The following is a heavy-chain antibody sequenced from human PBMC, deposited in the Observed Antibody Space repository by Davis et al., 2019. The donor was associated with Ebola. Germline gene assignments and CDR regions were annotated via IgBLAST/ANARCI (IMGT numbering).Heavy chain of an antibody. J-gene: IGHJ3*01. CDR3: ARGGLVPAALYL. D-gene: IGHD2-2*01. V-gene: IGHV4-59*01. CDR2: IAYTGNT. Sequence: PSETLSLTCTVSGASMTSYYWSWIRQPPGKGLEWIGYIAYTGNTIYNPTLKSRVTISGDTSKKQFFLILSSVTAADSAGYSCARGGLVPAALYLWGQGAMVTVSS. CDR1: GASMTSYY.